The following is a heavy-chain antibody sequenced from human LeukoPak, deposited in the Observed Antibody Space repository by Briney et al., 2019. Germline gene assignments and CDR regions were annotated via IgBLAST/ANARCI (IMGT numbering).Heavy chain of an antibody. J-gene: IGHJ6*02. D-gene: IGHD3-3*01. CDR3: ARGTSYYDFWSGYYISGMDV. CDR1: GYTFTSYD. CDR2: MNPNSGNT. V-gene: IGHV1-8*01. Sequence: ASVKVSCKASGYTFTSYDINWVRQATGQGLEWMGWMNPNSGNTGYAQKFQGRVTMTRNTSISTAYMELSSLRSEDTAGYYCARGTSYYDFWSGYYISGMDVWGQGTTVTVSS.